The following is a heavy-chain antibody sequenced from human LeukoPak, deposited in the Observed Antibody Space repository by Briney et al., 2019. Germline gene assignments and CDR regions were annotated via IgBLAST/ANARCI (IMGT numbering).Heavy chain of an antibody. CDR2: FDPEDGET. CDR1: GYTLTELS. J-gene: IGHJ4*02. D-gene: IGHD3-10*02. V-gene: IGHV1-24*01. CDR3: AKDLVFGGWGDMGNDY. Sequence: ASVKVSCKVSGYTLTELSMHWVRQAPGKGLEWMGGFDPEDGETIYAQKFQGRVTMTEDTSTDTAYMELSRLRSDDTAVYYCAKDLVFGGWGDMGNDYWGQRTLVTVSS.